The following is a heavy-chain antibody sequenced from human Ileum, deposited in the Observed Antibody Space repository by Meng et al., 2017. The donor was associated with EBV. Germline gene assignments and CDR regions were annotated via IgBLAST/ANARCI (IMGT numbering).Heavy chain of an antibody. CDR3: ARRGYSSGWYAYDY. CDR1: GGSSRTSVSH. CDR2: LYFSGST. V-gene: IGHV4-39*01. Sequence: AQVRVHATGTLSPTRSGYGGSSRTSVSHGGWIPQPPGEGLEWFGSLYFSGSTYSNPSRESRVTISVDTSNNQFSLKLSSVTAADTAVYYCARRGYSSGWYAYDYWGQGTLVTVSS. J-gene: IGHJ4*02. D-gene: IGHD6-19*01.